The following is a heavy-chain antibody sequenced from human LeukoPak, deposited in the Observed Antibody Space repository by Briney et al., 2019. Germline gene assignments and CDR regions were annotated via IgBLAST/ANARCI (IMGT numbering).Heavy chain of an antibody. J-gene: IGHJ3*02. CDR1: GGSFSGYY. CDR2: INHSGST. CDR3: ARVDCSGGSCYRVNAFDI. V-gene: IGHV4-34*01. D-gene: IGHD2-15*01. Sequence: PSETLSLTCAVYGGSFSGYYWSWIRQTPGKGLEWIGEINHSGSTNYNPSLKSRVTISVDTSKNQFSLKLSSVTAADTAVYYCARVDCSGGSCYRVNAFDIWGQGTMVTVSS.